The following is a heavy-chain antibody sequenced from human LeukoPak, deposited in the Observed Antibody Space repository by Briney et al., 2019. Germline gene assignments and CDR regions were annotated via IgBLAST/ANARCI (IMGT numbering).Heavy chain of an antibody. CDR2: ISAYNGNT. CDR1: GYTFTSYG. Sequence: ASVKVSCTASGYTFTSYGISWVRQAPGQGLEWMGWISAYNGNTNYAQKLQGRVTMTTDTSTSTAYMELRSLRSDDTAVYYCAREGLRFLEWLSTPTDYWGQGTLVTVSS. D-gene: IGHD3-3*01. J-gene: IGHJ4*02. CDR3: AREGLRFLEWLSTPTDY. V-gene: IGHV1-18*01.